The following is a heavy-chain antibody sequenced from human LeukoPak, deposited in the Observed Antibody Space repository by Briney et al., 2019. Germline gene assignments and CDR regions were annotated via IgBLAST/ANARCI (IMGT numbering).Heavy chain of an antibody. CDR2: IYHSGST. CDR3: ARDRQQYYDFWSGYWNLHYYGMDV. CDR1: GGSISSSNW. D-gene: IGHD3-3*01. Sequence: ASETLSLTCAVSGGSISSSNWWSWVRQPPGEGLEWIGEIYHSGSTNYNPSLKSRVTISVDKSKNQFSLKLSSVTAADTAVYYCARDRQQYYDFWSGYWNLHYYGMDVWGQGTTVTVSS. V-gene: IGHV4-4*02. J-gene: IGHJ6*02.